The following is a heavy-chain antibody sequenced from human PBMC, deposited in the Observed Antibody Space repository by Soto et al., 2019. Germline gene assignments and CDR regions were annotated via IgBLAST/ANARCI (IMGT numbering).Heavy chain of an antibody. CDR3: AREVWSYDSSGYSDRTTDY. J-gene: IGHJ4*02. CDR1: GYTFTSYY. Sequence: ASVKVSCKASGYTFTSYYMHWVRQAPGQGLEWMGIINPSGGSTSYAQKFQGRVTMTRDTSTSAVYMELSSLRSEDTAVYYCAREVWSYDSSGYSDRTTDYWGQGTLVTVSS. V-gene: IGHV1-46*01. CDR2: INPSGGST. D-gene: IGHD3-22*01.